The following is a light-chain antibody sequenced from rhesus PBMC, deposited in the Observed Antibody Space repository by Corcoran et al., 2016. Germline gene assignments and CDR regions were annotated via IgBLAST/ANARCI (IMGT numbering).Light chain of an antibody. CDR2: AAS. CDR3: QHYYENPYS. Sequence: DIQMTQSPSALSASVGDRVTISSRASQNIYSNLEWYQQKPGKAPNLLIYAASSLQTGIPSRFSGSGYGTDSHLTISSLQPEDSGAYYCQHYYENPYSFGQGTKVEIK. J-gene: IGKJ2*01. V-gene: IGKV1S12*01. CDR1: QNIYSN.